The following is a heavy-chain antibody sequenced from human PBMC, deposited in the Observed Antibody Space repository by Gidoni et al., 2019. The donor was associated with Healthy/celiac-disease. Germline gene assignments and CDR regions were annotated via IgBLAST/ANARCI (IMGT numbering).Heavy chain of an antibody. D-gene: IGHD3-3*01. Sequence: EVQLLESGGGLVQPGGSLRLSCAASGFTFSSYAMSWVRQAPGKGLGWVSAISGSGGSTYYADSVKGRCTISRDNSKNTLYLQMNSLRAEDTAVYYCAKDLTYEHQRVGYWGQGTLVTVSS. CDR2: ISGSGGST. J-gene: IGHJ4*02. V-gene: IGHV3-23*01. CDR1: GFTFSSYA. CDR3: AKDLTYEHQRVGY.